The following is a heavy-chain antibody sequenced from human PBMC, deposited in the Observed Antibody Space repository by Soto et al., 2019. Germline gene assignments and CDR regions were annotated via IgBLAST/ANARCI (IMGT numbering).Heavy chain of an antibody. J-gene: IGHJ6*02. D-gene: IGHD6-13*01. CDR1: GYTLTELS. CDR2: FDPEDGET. Sequence: ASVKVSCKVSGYTLTELSMHWVRQAPGKGLEWMGGFDPEDGETIYAQKFQGRVTMTEDTSTDTAYMELSSLRSEVTVVYYCATHSSSWYFYGMDVWGQGTTVTVSS. V-gene: IGHV1-24*01. CDR3: ATHSSSWYFYGMDV.